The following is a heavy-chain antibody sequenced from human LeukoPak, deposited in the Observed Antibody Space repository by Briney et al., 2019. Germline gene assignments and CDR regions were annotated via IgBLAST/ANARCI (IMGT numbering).Heavy chain of an antibody. CDR1: GYTFTGYY. V-gene: IGHV1-2*02. J-gene: IGHJ4*02. CDR2: INPNSGGT. CDR3: ASYYDSSGYYRGIDY. D-gene: IGHD3-22*01. Sequence: ASVKVSCKASGYTFTGYYMHWVRQAPGQGLKWMGWINPNSGGTNYAQKFQGRVTMTRDTSISTAYMELSRLRSDDTAVYYCASYYDSSGYYRGIDYWGQGTLVTVSS.